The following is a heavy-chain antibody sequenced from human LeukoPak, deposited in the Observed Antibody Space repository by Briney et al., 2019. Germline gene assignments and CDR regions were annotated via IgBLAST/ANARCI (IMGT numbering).Heavy chain of an antibody. D-gene: IGHD2-2*01. CDR1: SFTFSKTW. CDR2: VKSENEGGTT. CDR3: ARDQLVVVPAADFDY. J-gene: IGHJ4*02. V-gene: IGHV3-15*01. Sequence: GGSLRLSCASSSFTFSKTWMSWVRQAPGKGLEWVGRVKSENEGGTTEYAAPVKGRFTISRDDPKKTVSLQMNSLRAEDTAVYYCARDQLVVVPAADFDYWGQGTLVTVSS.